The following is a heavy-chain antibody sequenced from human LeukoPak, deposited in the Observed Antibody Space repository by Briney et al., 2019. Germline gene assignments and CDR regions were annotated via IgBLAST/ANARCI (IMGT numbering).Heavy chain of an antibody. Sequence: GGSLRLSCAASGFTLSNYYMTWIRQAPGKGLEWVSYISSGGTTIYYADSVKGRFTISRDNAKNSLYLEMNSLRAEDTAVYYCAGGWGHYGSGKEVWGQGTLVTVSS. CDR3: AGGWGHYGSGKEV. CDR2: ISSGGTTI. J-gene: IGHJ4*02. V-gene: IGHV3-11*04. CDR1: GFTLSNYY. D-gene: IGHD3-10*01.